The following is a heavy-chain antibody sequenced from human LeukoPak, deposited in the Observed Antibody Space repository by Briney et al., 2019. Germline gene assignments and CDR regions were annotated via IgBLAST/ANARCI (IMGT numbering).Heavy chain of an antibody. V-gene: IGHV4-61*01. CDR3: ARDSRGFGPNWFDP. CDR1: GGSISSSSYY. Sequence: SETLSLTCTVSGGSISSSSYYWSWIRQPPGKGLEWIGYIYYSGSTNYNPSLKSRVTISVDTSKNQFSLKLSSVTAADTAVYYCARDSRGFGPNWFDPWGQGTLVTVSS. CDR2: IYYSGST. J-gene: IGHJ5*02. D-gene: IGHD3-10*01.